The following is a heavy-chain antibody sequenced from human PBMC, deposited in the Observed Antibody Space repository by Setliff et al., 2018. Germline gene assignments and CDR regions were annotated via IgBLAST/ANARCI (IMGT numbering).Heavy chain of an antibody. CDR2: IYYSGST. Sequence: SETLSLTCAVSGFSISSGYYWSWIRQYPGKGLEWIGYIYYSGSTYYNPSLQSRVTVSLDSSKNHFSLELTSVTAADTAVYFCARSRTTAVKGGVFAVWGRGTLVTVSS. D-gene: IGHD1-7*01. CDR3: ARSRTTAVKGGVFAV. J-gene: IGHJ2*01. V-gene: IGHV4-31*11. CDR1: GFSISSGYY.